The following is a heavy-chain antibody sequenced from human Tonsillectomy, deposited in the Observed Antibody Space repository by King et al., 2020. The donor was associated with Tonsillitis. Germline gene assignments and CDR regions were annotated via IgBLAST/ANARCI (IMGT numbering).Heavy chain of an antibody. D-gene: IGHD3-10*01. Sequence: QLQESGPGVVKPSETLSLNCTVSGGSISSYYWSWIRQPPGKGLEWIGYIYYSGSTNYNPSLKSRVTISVDTSKNQFSLNLSSVTAADTAVYYCVRGGSGSYISHYYCYYMDVWGKGTTVTVSS. CDR3: VRGGSGSYISHYYCYYMDV. J-gene: IGHJ6*03. CDR1: GGSISSYY. V-gene: IGHV4-59*01. CDR2: IYYSGST.